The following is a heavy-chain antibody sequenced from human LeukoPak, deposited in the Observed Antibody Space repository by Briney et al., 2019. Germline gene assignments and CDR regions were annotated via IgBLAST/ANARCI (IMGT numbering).Heavy chain of an antibody. D-gene: IGHD5-12*01. CDR1: GYTFTGYY. Sequence: ASVKVSCKASGYTFTGYYMHWVRQAPGQGLEWMGWINPNSGGTNYAQKFQGRVTMTRDTSISTAYMEVSRMTSDDTAVFYCAREGSGYPYWGQGTLVTVSS. CDR3: AREGSGYPY. J-gene: IGHJ4*02. V-gene: IGHV1-2*02. CDR2: INPNSGGT.